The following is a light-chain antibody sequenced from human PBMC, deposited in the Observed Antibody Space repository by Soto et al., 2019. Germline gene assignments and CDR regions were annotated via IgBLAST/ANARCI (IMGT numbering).Light chain of an antibody. CDR2: KAS. CDR1: QSISSW. CDR3: QQYNSYYT. J-gene: IGKJ2*01. V-gene: IGKV1-5*03. Sequence: DIQMTQSPSTLSASVGDRVTITCRASQSISSWLAWYQQKPGKAPKLLIYKASSLESGVPSRFSGSGAGTEIIINVSSLQPDAVATDYCQQYNSYYTVGQRTKQEIK.